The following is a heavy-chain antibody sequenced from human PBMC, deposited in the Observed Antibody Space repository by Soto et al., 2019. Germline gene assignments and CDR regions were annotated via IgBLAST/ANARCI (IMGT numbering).Heavy chain of an antibody. CDR2: IYTSGST. V-gene: IGHV4-4*07. CDR3: ARDRGYYDFWSGYYTRKAYYYYGMDV. CDR1: GGSIISYY. J-gene: IGHJ6*02. D-gene: IGHD3-3*01. Sequence: PSETLSLTCTVSGGSIISYYWSWSRQPAGKGLEWIGRIYTSGSTNYNPSLKSRVTMSVDTSKNQFSLKLSSVTAADTAVYYCARDRGYYDFWSGYYTRKAYYYYGMDVWGQGTTVTVSS.